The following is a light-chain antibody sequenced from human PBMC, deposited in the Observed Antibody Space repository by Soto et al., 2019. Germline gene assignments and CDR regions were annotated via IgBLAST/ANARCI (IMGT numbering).Light chain of an antibody. CDR1: QSISSW. CDR2: KAS. Sequence: DIQMTQSPSTLSASLGDTVTITCRASQSISSWLAWHQQKPGKAPKLLISKASTLESGVPTRFSGSGSGTDFTLTISGLQPGDFATYYCQQYNSYSEAFGQGTKVDIK. CDR3: QQYNSYSEA. V-gene: IGKV1-5*03. J-gene: IGKJ1*01.